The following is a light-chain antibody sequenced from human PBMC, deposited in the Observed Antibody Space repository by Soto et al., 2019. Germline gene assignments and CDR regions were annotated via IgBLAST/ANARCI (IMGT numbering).Light chain of an antibody. CDR2: GAS. J-gene: IGKJ1*01. Sequence: EIVLTQSPGTLSLSLGERATLSCRASQSVSSNYLAWYQHKSGQAPRLLIYGASTRATGIPDRFSGSGSGTDFTLTISRLEPEDFAVYYCQQYGSSPGTFGQGTKVEIK. CDR1: QSVSSNY. CDR3: QQYGSSPGT. V-gene: IGKV3-20*01.